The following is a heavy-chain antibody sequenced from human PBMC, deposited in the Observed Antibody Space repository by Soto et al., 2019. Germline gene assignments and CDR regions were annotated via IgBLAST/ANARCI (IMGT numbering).Heavy chain of an antibody. J-gene: IGHJ6*02. CDR1: GGTFSSCA. V-gene: IGHV1-69*06. Sequence: ASVKVSCKASGGTFSSCAISWVRRATGQGLEWMGGIIPIFGTANYAQKFQGRVTITADKSTSTAYMELSSLRSEDTAVYYCASAPGSATALEHYYYYGMDVWGQGTTVTVSS. CDR2: IIPIFGTA. CDR3: ASAPGSATALEHYYYYGMDV.